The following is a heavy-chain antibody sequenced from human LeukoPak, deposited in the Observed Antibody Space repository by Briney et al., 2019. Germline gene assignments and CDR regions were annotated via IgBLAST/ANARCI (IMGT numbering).Heavy chain of an antibody. D-gene: IGHD2-2*01. V-gene: IGHV3-23*01. CDR2: SGSGGGT. CDR1: GFTFSNYA. Sequence: GGSLRLSCAASGFTFSNYAMSWVRRAPGKGLDWVSTSGSGGGTYYADSVKGRFTISRDNSENTLYLQMNSLRAEDTAVYYCAKVRCSSASCSPNWFDPWGQGTLVTVSS. J-gene: IGHJ5*02. CDR3: AKVRCSSASCSPNWFDP.